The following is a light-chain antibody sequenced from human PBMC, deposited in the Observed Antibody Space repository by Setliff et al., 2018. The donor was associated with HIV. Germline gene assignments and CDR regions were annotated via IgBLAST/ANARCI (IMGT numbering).Light chain of an antibody. CDR3: CSYAGDSTYV. CDR2: EVS. CDR1: SSDVGGYNL. V-gene: IGLV2-23*02. Sequence: QSVLSQPASVSGSPGQSITISCTGTSSDVGGYNLVSWYQQHPGKAPKLMIYEVSRRPSGVSNRFSGSKSGNTASLTISGLQAEDEADYYCCSYAGDSTYVFGPGTKV. J-gene: IGLJ1*01.